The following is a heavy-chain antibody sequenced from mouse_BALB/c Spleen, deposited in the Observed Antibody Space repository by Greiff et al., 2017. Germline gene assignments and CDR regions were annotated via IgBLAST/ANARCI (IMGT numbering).Heavy chain of an antibody. CDR2: INPYNDGT. CDR1: GYTFTSYV. V-gene: IGHV1-14*01. J-gene: IGHJ1*01. D-gene: IGHD2-1*01. CDR3: ARYELLGSWYFDV. Sequence: EVQLQESGPELVKPGASVKMSCKASGYTFTSYVMHWVKQKPGQGLEWIGYINPYNDGTKYNEKFKGKATLTSDKSSSTAYMELSSLTSEDSAVYYCARYELLGSWYFDVWGAGTTVTVSS.